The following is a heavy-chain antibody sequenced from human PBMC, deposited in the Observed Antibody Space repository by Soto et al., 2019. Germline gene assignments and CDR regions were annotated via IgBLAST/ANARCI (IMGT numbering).Heavy chain of an antibody. CDR1: GYTFTSYA. V-gene: IGHV1-3*01. CDR3: ARSKYVYYYGSGSSPNWSDP. CDR2: INAGNGNT. J-gene: IGHJ5*02. Sequence: ASVKVSCKASGYTFTSYAMHWVRQAPGQRLEWMGWINAGNGNTKYSQRFQGRVTITRDTSASTAYMELSSLRSEDTAVYYCARSKYVYYYGSGSSPNWSDPWGQGTLVTVSS. D-gene: IGHD3-10*01.